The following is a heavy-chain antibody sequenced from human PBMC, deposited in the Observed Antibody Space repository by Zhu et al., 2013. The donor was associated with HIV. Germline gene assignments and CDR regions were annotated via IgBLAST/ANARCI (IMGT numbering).Heavy chain of an antibody. J-gene: IGHJ5*02. V-gene: IGHV1-2*02. CDR3: ARVKGIASLGERFDP. CDR1: GYTFTEFF. CDR2: INPHSGVT. D-gene: IGHD3-3*01. Sequence: QVQVVQSGAEVKMPGASVRITCKTSGYTFTEFFIHVVRQAPGQAPGQGLEWMGWINPHSGVTKYAHKFQGRVTMTRDTSINTAYMDLRKLKSDDTAVYYCARVKGIASLGERFDPWGQGTQVTVSS.